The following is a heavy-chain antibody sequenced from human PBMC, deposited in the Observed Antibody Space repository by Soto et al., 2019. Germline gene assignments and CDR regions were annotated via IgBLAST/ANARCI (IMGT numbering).Heavy chain of an antibody. J-gene: IGHJ4*02. Sequence: GGSLRLSCAASGFTFSSYAMSWVRQAPGKGLEWVSAISGSGGSTYYADSVKGRFTISRDNSKNTLYLQMNSLRAEDTAVYYCASCGAIAETDYDGSLAPYDYWGQGTLVTVSS. CDR2: ISGSGGST. CDR1: GFTFSSYA. CDR3: ASCGAIAETDYDGSLAPYDY. D-gene: IGHD3-16*01. V-gene: IGHV3-23*01.